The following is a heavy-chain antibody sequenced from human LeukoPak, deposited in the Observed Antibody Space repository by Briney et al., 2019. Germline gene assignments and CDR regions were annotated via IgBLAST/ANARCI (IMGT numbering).Heavy chain of an antibody. D-gene: IGHD3-9*01. CDR3: ARQYSDILTGYHRGELSWYFDL. J-gene: IGHJ2*01. Sequence: ASVKVSCKASGYTFTGYYLHWVRQAPGQGLEWMGCVNPNSGDTNYAQKFQGSVTMTRDKSISTVYMELSRLRSDDTAVYYCARQYSDILTGYHRGELSWYFDLWGRGTLVTVSS. V-gene: IGHV1-2*02. CDR2: VNPNSGDT. CDR1: GYTFTGYY.